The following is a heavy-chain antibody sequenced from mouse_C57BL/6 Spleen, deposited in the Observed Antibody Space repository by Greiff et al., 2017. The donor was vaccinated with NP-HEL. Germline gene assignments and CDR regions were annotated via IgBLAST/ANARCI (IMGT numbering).Heavy chain of an antibody. CDR1: GYTFTSYW. Sequence: QVHVKQPGAELVRPGTSVKLSCKASGYTFTSYWMHWVKKRPGQGLEWIGVIDPSDSYTNYNQKFKGKATLTVDTSSSTAYMQLNSLTSEDSAVYYCARRVHPYFDYWGQGTTLTVSS. CDR2: IDPSDSYT. CDR3: ARRVHPYFDY. J-gene: IGHJ2*01. D-gene: IGHD2-14*01. V-gene: IGHV1-59*01.